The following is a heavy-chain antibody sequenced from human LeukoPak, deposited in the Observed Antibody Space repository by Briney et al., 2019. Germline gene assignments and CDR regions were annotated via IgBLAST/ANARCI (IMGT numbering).Heavy chain of an antibody. Sequence: AGGSLRLSCAASGFIFSNYGMHWVRQAPGKGLVWVSRVNSDGRITKYADSVKGRFTISRDNAKNTLYLQMNSLRAEDTAMYYCVRSDWFDNWGQGTLVTVAS. CDR2: VNSDGRIT. J-gene: IGHJ5*02. V-gene: IGHV3-74*03. CDR1: GFIFSNYG. CDR3: VRSDWFDN.